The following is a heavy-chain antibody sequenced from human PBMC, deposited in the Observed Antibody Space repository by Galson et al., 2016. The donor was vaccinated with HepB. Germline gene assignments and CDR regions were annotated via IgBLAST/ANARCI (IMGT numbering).Heavy chain of an antibody. CDR2: ISFDGINK. D-gene: IGHD6-13*01. Sequence: SLRLSCEASGFTFSSYGMHWVRQAPGKGLEWVAVISFDGINKYYADSVKGRFTITRDNSKHTLSLEMNSLRSEDTAMYYCAKLRIEAAGHLLSATNGLFATSDFDYWGQGTLVTVSS. CDR1: GFTFSSYG. J-gene: IGHJ4*02. V-gene: IGHV3-30*18. CDR3: AKLRIEAAGHLLSATNGLFATSDFDY.